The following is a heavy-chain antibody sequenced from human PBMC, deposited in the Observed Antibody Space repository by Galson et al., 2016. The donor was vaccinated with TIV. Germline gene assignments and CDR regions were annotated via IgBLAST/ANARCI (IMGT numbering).Heavy chain of an antibody. V-gene: IGHV3-15*01. J-gene: IGHJ6*02. CDR3: STPPYCGGDCWHYYYYAVDV. D-gene: IGHD2-21*02. CDR2: IKSNTDGGTT. Sequence: LRLSCAASGFTFSNAWMNWVRQAPGKGLEWVGRIKSNTDGGTTDYAASVKGRFTISRDDSRSTLFLQMNGLKTEDTAVYYCSTPPYCGGDCWHYYYYAVDVWGQGTTVTVS. CDR1: GFTFSNAW.